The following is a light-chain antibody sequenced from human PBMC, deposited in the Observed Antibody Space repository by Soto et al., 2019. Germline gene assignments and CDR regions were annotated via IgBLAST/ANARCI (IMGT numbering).Light chain of an antibody. CDR3: ATWDDSLNARGV. V-gene: IGLV1-44*01. CDR2: NIN. CDR1: SSNIGNNA. J-gene: IGLJ3*02. Sequence: QSVLTQPPSASGTPGQRVTISCSGSSSNIGNNAETWYQQFPGTAPKLLIYNINQRPSGVPDRFSGSKSGTSASLAISGLQSEDEADYYCATWDDSLNARGVFGGGTKVTVL.